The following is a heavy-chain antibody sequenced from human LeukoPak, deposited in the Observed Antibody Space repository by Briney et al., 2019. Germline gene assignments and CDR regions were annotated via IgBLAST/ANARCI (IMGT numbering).Heavy chain of an antibody. CDR1: GFTFSSYA. J-gene: IGHJ4*02. V-gene: IGHV3-23*01. D-gene: IGHD3-10*01. CDR3: AKGTRGSGTSYNDDY. Sequence: GGSLRLSCAASGFTFSSYAMCWVRQSPGKGLEWVSTISGSGAGTYYADSVKGRFTISRDNPKNTLYLQMNSLRAEDTAIYYCAKGTRGSGTSYNDDYWGQGTLVTVSS. CDR2: ISGSGAGT.